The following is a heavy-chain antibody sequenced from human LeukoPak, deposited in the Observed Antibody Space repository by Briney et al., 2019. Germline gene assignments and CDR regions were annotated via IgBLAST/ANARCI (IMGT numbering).Heavy chain of an antibody. CDR3: ARLVWFGELFRENWFDP. Sequence: PSQTLSLTCTVSGGSISSYYWSWIRQPPGKGLEWIGYIYYSGSTNYNPSLKSRVTISVDTSKNQFSLKLSSVTAADTAVYYCARLVWFGELFRENWFDPWGQGTLVTVSS. D-gene: IGHD3-10*01. V-gene: IGHV4-59*01. CDR2: IYYSGST. CDR1: GGSISSYY. J-gene: IGHJ5*02.